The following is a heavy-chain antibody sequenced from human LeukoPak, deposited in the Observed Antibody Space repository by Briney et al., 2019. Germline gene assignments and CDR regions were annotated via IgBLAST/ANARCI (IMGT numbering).Heavy chain of an antibody. J-gene: IGHJ4*02. V-gene: IGHV1-2*06. Sequence: GASVKVSCKASGYTFSDYYMHWVRQAPGQGLEGMGRINPNSGGTNYAQKFQGRVTMTRDTSISTAYMELSGLRSDDTAVYYCGRAPRYSSSDKYYFDYWGQETLVTVSS. D-gene: IGHD6-6*01. CDR1: GYTFSDYY. CDR3: GRAPRYSSSDKYYFDY. CDR2: INPNSGGT.